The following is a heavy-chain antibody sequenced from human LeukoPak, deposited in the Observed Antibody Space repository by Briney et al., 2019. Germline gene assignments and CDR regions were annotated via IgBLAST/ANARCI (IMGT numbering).Heavy chain of an antibody. D-gene: IGHD2-15*01. Sequence: GGSLRLSCAASGFTVSNNFMTWVRQAPGKGPECVSVIYSGGNTYYADSVKGRFTISRDNSKNTLYLQMSSLRAEDTAVYYCAKYAVVGTPFFDYWGQGTLVTISS. CDR3: AKYAVVGTPFFDY. CDR1: GFTVSNNF. V-gene: IGHV3-66*01. J-gene: IGHJ4*02. CDR2: IYSGGNT.